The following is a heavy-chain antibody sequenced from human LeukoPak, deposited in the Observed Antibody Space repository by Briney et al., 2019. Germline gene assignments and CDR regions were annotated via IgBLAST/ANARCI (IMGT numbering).Heavy chain of an antibody. J-gene: IGHJ4*02. CDR3: AREGPRGNYLYYQFDY. CDR2: IYHSGST. V-gene: IGHV4-38-2*02. CDR1: GYSISSGYY. D-gene: IGHD1-26*01. Sequence: SETLSLTCTVSGYSISSGYYWGWIRQPPGKGLEWIGSIYHSGSTYYNPSLKSRVTISVDTSKNQFSLRLTSVTAADTAVYYCAREGPRGNYLYYQFDYWGQGTLVTVSS.